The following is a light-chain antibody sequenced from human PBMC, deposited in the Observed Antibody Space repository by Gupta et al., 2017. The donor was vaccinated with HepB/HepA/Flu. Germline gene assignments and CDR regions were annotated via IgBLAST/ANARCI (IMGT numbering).Light chain of an antibody. CDR1: QSVASF. V-gene: IGKV3-11*01. Sequence: EIVLTQSPATLSLSPGERATLSCRAGQSVASFLAWYQQKPGQAPRLLIYDTSNRATGIPARFSGSGSGTDFTLTISSLEPEDFAVYYCKQRSNWPRTFGQGTKVEIK. CDR2: DTS. CDR3: KQRSNWPRT. J-gene: IGKJ1*01.